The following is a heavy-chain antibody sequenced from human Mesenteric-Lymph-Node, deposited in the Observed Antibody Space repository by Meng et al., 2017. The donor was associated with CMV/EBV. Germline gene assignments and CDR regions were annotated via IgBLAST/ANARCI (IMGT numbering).Heavy chain of an antibody. J-gene: IGHJ4*02. CDR3: ARDSLKEWELLRFDY. V-gene: IGHV3-30*02. Sequence: SGFPFSSHVMYWVRQAPGKGLDWVSFILPDGNKEYYADSVKGRFTISRDNAKNSLYLQMNSLRAEDTAVYYCARDSLKEWELLRFDYWGQGTLVTVSS. CDR2: ILPDGNKE. D-gene: IGHD1-26*01. CDR1: GFPFSSHV.